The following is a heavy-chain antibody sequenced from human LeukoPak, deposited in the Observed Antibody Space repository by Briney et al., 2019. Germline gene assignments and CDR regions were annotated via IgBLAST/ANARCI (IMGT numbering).Heavy chain of an antibody. D-gene: IGHD2-2*01. V-gene: IGHV3-23*01. CDR1: GFTFSSYA. J-gene: IGHJ4*02. CDR3: AKGADIVVVPAAPPDY. Sequence: PGGSLRLSCAASGFTFSSYAMSWVRQAPGKGLEWVSAISGSGGSTYYADSVKGRFTISRDNSKNTLYLQMNSLRAEDTAVYYCAKGADIVVVPAAPPDYWGQGTLVTVSS. CDR2: ISGSGGST.